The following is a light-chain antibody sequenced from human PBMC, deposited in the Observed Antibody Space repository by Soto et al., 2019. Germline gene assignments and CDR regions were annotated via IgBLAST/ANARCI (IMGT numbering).Light chain of an antibody. CDR2: DVS. CDR1: SSDIGDYNY. Sequence: QSALTQPASVSGSPGQSITISCVGTSSDIGDYNYVSWYQQHPGKVPKVIIYDVSNRPSGVSYRFSATKSGNTASLTISGLQADDEADYYCCSYTRSGTLVVVTVTKVTVL. CDR3: CSYTRSGTLV. J-gene: IGLJ1*01. V-gene: IGLV2-14*01.